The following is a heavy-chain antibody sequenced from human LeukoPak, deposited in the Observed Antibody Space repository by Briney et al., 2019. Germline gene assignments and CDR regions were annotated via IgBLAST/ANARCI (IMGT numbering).Heavy chain of an antibody. CDR2: INPNSGGT. V-gene: IGHV1-2*02. D-gene: IGHD3-16*01. Sequence: ASVKVSCKASGYSFTSYYIHWVRQAPGQGLEWMGWINPNSGGTNYAQKFQGRVTMTRDTSISTAYMELSRLRSDDTAVYYCARTARDYDYVRGSFDYWGQGTLVTVSS. CDR3: ARTARDYDYVRGSFDY. J-gene: IGHJ4*02. CDR1: GYSFTSYY.